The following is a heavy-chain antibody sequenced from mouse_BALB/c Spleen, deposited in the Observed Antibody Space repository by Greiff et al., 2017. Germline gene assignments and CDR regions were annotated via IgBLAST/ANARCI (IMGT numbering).Heavy chain of an antibody. CDR2: ISTYYGDA. CDR1: GYTFTDYA. CDR3: AREENYFDY. Sequence: QVQLKQSGAELVRPGVSVKISCKGSGYTFTDYAMHWVKQSHAKSLEWIGVISTYYGDASYNQKFKGKATMTVDKSSSTAYMELARLTSEDSAIYYCAREENYFDYWGQGTTLTVSS. V-gene: IGHV1S137*01. J-gene: IGHJ2*01.